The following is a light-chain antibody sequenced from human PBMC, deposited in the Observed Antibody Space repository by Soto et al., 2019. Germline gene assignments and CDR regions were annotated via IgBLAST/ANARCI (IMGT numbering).Light chain of an antibody. CDR2: EVS. CDR1: SSDVGGYNY. CDR3: SSYTSSSTSWV. Sequence: QSALTQPASVSGSPGQSITISCTGTSSDVGGYNYVSWYQQHPGKAPKLMIYEVSNRPSGVSNRFSGSKSGNTASLTISGLPAEDEADYYCSSYTSSSTSWVFGGGTKVTVL. V-gene: IGLV2-14*01. J-gene: IGLJ3*02.